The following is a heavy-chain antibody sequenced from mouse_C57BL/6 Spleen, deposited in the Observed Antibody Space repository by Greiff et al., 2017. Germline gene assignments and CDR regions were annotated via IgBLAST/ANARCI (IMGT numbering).Heavy chain of an antibody. J-gene: IGHJ2*01. CDR3: ARPTIVTLDY. D-gene: IGHD2-5*01. V-gene: IGHV1-55*01. CDR2: IYPGSGST. Sequence: QVQLQQPGAELVKPGASVKMSCKASGYTFTSYWITWVKQRPGQGLEWIGDIYPGSGSTNYNEKFKSKATLTVDTSSSTAYMQRSSLTSEDAAVYYCARPTIVTLDYWGQGTTLTVSS. CDR1: GYTFTSYW.